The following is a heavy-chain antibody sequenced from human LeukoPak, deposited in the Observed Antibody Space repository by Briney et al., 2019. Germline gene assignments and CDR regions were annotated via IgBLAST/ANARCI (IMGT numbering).Heavy chain of an antibody. CDR1: GYTFTSYA. D-gene: IGHD2-2*01. CDR3: ARDPSYCSSTSCPFDY. Sequence: GASVKVSCKASGYTFTSYAMNWVRQAPGQGLGWMGWINTNTGNPTYAQGFTGRFVFSLDTSVSTAYLQISSQKAEDTAVYYCARDPSYCSSTSCPFDYWGQGTLVTVSS. CDR2: INTNTGNP. J-gene: IGHJ4*02. V-gene: IGHV7-4-1*02.